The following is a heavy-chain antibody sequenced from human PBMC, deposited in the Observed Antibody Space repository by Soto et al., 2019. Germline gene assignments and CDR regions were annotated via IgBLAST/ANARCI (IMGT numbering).Heavy chain of an antibody. Sequence: ASVKVSCKSSGDNFAYYACSWLRQAPGQGLAWMGGIVPVIGTGNSVEKFQDRITITAEDSTSTVYMELSRLTSDDTAVYYCARGGRIAATTFDHWGPGTLVTVSS. CDR3: ARGGRIAATTFDH. V-gene: IGHV1-69*13. D-gene: IGHD6-13*01. J-gene: IGHJ4*02. CDR2: IVPVIGTG. CDR1: GDNFAYYA.